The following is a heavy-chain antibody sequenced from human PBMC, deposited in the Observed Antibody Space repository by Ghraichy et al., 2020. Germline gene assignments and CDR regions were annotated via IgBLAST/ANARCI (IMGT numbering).Heavy chain of an antibody. J-gene: IGHJ4*02. CDR2: MSYSDRT. Sequence: SETLSLTCTVSGDSISRGTYQWAWIRQPPGKGLEWIGTMSYSDRTFDNPSLKSRVTISIDTSKNQFSLQLSSVTAADTAVCYCARSHGMFWGQGILVTVSS. D-gene: IGHD1-1*01. CDR3: ARSHGMF. CDR1: GDSISRGTYQ. V-gene: IGHV4-39*07.